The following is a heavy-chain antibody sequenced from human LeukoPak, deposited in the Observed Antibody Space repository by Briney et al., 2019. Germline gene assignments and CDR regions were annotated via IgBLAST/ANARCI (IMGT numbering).Heavy chain of an antibody. CDR2: IYGGDSDT. V-gene: IGHV5-51*01. CDR1: GFIFTTYW. CDR3: ARARYCSGGSCYAEY. Sequence: PGASLKISCKGSGFIFTTYWIGWVRQMPGKGVEWMGIIYGGDSDTRYSASCEGQVTISADKSISTAYLQCSSLKASDTSMYYCARARYCSGGSCYAEYWGQGTLVTVSS. D-gene: IGHD2-15*01. J-gene: IGHJ4*02.